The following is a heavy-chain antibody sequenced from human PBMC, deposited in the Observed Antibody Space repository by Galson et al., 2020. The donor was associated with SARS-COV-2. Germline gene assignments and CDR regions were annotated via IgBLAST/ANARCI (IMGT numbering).Heavy chain of an antibody. D-gene: IGHD3-10*01. V-gene: IGHV1-18*01. J-gene: IGHJ6*03. Sequence: ASVKVSCKASGYTFTSYGISWVRQAPGQGLEWMGWISAYNGNTNYAQKLQGRVTMTTDTSTSTAYMELRSLRSDDTAVYYCASDWLRGGYYYYMDVWGKGTTVTVSS. CDR2: ISAYNGNT. CDR3: ASDWLRGGYYYYMDV. CDR1: GYTFTSYG.